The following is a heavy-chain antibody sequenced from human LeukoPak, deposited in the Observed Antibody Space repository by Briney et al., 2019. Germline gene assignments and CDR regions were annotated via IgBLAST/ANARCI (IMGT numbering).Heavy chain of an antibody. Sequence: RSGGSLRLSCAASGFTFSSYAMSWVRQAPGKGLEWVSAISGSGGSTYYADSVKGRFTISRDNSKNTLYLQMNSLRAEDTAVCYCANDDYDSSGYSLNWFDPWGQGTLVTVSS. CDR3: ANDDYDSSGYSLNWFDP. D-gene: IGHD3-22*01. CDR1: GFTFSSYA. CDR2: ISGSGGST. J-gene: IGHJ5*02. V-gene: IGHV3-23*01.